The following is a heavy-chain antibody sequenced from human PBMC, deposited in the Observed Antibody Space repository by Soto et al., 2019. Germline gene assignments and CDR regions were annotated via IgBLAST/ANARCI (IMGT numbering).Heavy chain of an antibody. V-gene: IGHV3-23*01. CDR2: ISANGQGI. Sequence: EVQLLESGGGLVQPGGSLRISCTASGFTFTYYAFSLVRQAPGKGLEWVSAISANGQGIYYADSVRGRFTISRDNSKNTVFLHMDSLRAEDTAVYYCAKDRDYPRDQFHYWGQGTLVTVSS. CDR1: GFTFTYYA. CDR3: AKDRDYPRDQFHY. J-gene: IGHJ4*02. D-gene: IGHD2-2*01.